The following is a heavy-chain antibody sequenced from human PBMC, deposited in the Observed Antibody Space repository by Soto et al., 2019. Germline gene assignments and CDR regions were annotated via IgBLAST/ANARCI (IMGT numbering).Heavy chain of an antibody. D-gene: IGHD6-19*01. Sequence: GGSLRLSCAASGFTFSSYSMSWVRQAPGKGLEWVSSITASGGDVFYADSVKGRFSISRDNSKNTLHLQMNSLRAEDTAIYYCAKRGIVVPTSPGNYFDYWGRGTLVTVSS. V-gene: IGHV3-23*01. J-gene: IGHJ4*02. CDR2: ITASGGDV. CDR3: AKRGIVVPTSPGNYFDY. CDR1: GFTFSSYS.